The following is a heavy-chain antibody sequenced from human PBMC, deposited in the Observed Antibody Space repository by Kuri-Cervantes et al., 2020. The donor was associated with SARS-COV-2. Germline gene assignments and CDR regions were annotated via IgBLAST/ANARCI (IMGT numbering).Heavy chain of an antibody. V-gene: IGHV1-18*01. Sequence: ASVKVSCKASGYTFTSYGISWVRQAPGQGLEWTGWISAYNGNTNYAQKLQGRVTMTTDTSTSTAYMELRSLRSDDTAVYYCAREKLRYFDWSKPPTPGYYFDYWGQGTLVTVSS. CDR2: ISAYNGNT. J-gene: IGHJ4*02. CDR3: AREKLRYFDWSKPPTPGYYFDY. CDR1: GYTFTSYG. D-gene: IGHD3-9*01.